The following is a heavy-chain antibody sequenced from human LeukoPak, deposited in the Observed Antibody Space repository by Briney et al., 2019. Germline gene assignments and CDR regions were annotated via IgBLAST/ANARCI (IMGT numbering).Heavy chain of an antibody. CDR1: GGSISSYH. Sequence: SETLSLTCTVSGGSISSYHWTWIRKPPGKGLEWMGYVYYSGSTNYNPSLKSRVTISIDTSKNQFSLKLSSVTAADTAVYYCARGTTYYYGSGSSGLDPWGQGTLVTVSS. D-gene: IGHD3-10*01. J-gene: IGHJ5*02. CDR2: VYYSGST. V-gene: IGHV4-59*01. CDR3: ARGTTYYYGSGSSGLDP.